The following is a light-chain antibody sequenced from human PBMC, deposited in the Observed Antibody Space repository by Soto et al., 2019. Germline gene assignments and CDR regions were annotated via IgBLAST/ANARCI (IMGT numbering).Light chain of an antibody. CDR3: SSYTSSSTLLDV. Sequence: QSALTQPASVSGSPGQSITISCTGTSSDVGGYNYVSWYQQHPGKAPKLMIYEVSNRPSGVSNRFSGSKSGNTASLTISGLQAEDEADYYCSSYTSSSTLLDVFGTGTKVTV. V-gene: IGLV2-14*01. CDR1: SSDVGGYNY. J-gene: IGLJ1*01. CDR2: EVS.